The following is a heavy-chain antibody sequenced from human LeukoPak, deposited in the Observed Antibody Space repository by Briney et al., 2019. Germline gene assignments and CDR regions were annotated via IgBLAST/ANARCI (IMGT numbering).Heavy chain of an antibody. CDR3: AKVLESGYYRNFDY. CDR1: GFMFDDYA. Sequence: SGGSLRLSCVASGFMFDDYAMHWVRQAPGKGLEWVSGISWNSGSIGYADSVKGRFTISRDNAKNSLYLQMNSLRAEDTALYYCAKVLESGYYRNFDYWGQGTLVTVSS. V-gene: IGHV3-9*01. J-gene: IGHJ4*02. D-gene: IGHD3-22*01. CDR2: ISWNSGSI.